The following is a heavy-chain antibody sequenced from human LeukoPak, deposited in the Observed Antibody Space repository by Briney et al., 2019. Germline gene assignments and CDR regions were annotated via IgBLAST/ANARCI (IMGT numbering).Heavy chain of an antibody. J-gene: IGHJ3*01. Sequence: ASAKVSCKASVYTFSDYYMHWVRQAPGQGLEWMGWINPNSGGANYAQSFQGRVALTRDTSITTSYMEVSRLTSDDTAVYYCARGSLKSSADGFDFWGQGTMVTVS. CDR1: VYTFSDYY. CDR3: ARGSLKSSADGFDF. CDR2: INPNSGGA. V-gene: IGHV1-2*02.